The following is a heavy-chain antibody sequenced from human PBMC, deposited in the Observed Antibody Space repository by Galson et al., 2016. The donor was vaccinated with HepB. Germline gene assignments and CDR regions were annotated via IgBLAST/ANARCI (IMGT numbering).Heavy chain of an antibody. J-gene: IGHJ5*02. CDR3: ARAGSGSPNWFDP. D-gene: IGHD3-10*01. CDR1: GYTFPNYG. CDR2: ISGYNGNT. V-gene: IGHV1-18*01. Sequence: SVKVSCKASGYTFPNYGITWVRQAPGQGLEWMGWISGYNGNTNYAQKVQGRVTMTTDTSTSTAYMELRSLRSDDTAVYYCARAGSGSPNWFDPWGQGTLVTVSS.